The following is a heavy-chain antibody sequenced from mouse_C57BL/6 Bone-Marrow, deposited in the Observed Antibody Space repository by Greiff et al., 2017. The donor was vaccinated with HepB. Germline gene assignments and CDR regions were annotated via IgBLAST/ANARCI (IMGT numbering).Heavy chain of an antibody. CDR1: GYTFTSYV. Sequence: EVKLMESGPELVKPGASVKMSCKASGYTFTSYVMHWVKQKPGQGLEWIGYIYPYNDGTKYNEKFKGKATLTSDKSSSTAYMELSSLTSEDSAVYHRMGYGNYGFAYWGQGTLVTVSA. J-gene: IGHJ3*01. D-gene: IGHD2-10*02. CDR3: MGYGNYGFAY. V-gene: IGHV1-14*01. CDR2: IYPYNDGT.